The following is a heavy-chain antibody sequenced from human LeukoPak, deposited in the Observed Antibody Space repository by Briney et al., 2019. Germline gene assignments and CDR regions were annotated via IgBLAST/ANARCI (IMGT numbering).Heavy chain of an antibody. CDR3: ARDEGITMVRGVLSS. J-gene: IGHJ4*02. D-gene: IGHD3-10*01. CDR1: GGSISSYY. CDR2: IYTSGST. V-gene: IGHV4-4*07. Sequence: PSETLSLTCTVSGGSISSYYWSWIRQPAGKGLEWIGRIYTSGSTNYNPSLKSRVTISVDTSKNQFSLKLSSVTAADTAVYYCARDEGITMVRGVLSSWGQGTLVTVSS.